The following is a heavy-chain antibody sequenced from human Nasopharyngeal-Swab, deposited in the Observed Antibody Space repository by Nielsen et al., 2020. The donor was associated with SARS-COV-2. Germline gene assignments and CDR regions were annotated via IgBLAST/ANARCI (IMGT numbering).Heavy chain of an antibody. D-gene: IGHD2-15*01. CDR3: ARELVGYCSGGSCYSYYYYGMDV. Sequence: SVKVSCKASGGTFSSYAISWVRQTPGQGLEWMGRIIPILGIANYAQKFQGRVTITADKSTSTAYMELSSLRSEDTAVYYCARELVGYCSGGSCYSYYYYGMDVWGQGTTVTVSS. CDR2: IIPILGIA. J-gene: IGHJ6*02. V-gene: IGHV1-69*04. CDR1: GGTFSSYA.